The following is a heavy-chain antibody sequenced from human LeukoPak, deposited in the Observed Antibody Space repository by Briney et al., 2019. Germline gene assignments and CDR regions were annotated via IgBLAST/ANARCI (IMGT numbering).Heavy chain of an antibody. Sequence: GGSLRLSCAASGFTFSSYAMSWVRQAPGKGLEWVSVIYSGGSTYYADSVKGRFTISRDNSKNTLYLQMNSLRAEDTAVYYCARSDYGDYIQHWGQGTLVTVSS. CDR3: ARSDYGDYIQH. CDR2: IYSGGST. D-gene: IGHD4-17*01. CDR1: GFTFSSYA. V-gene: IGHV3-53*01. J-gene: IGHJ1*01.